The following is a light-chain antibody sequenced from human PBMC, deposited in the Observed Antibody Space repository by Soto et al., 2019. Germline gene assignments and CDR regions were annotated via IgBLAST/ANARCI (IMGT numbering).Light chain of an antibody. CDR3: AAWDDSLNGRV. Sequence: VLTQPPSASGTPGQRVTISCSGSSSNIGSNTVNWYQQLPGTAPKLLIYSNNQRPSGVPDRFSGSKSGTSASLAISGLQSEDEADYYCAAWDDSLNGRVFGGGTKLTVL. CDR1: SSNIGSNT. J-gene: IGLJ3*02. V-gene: IGLV1-44*01. CDR2: SNN.